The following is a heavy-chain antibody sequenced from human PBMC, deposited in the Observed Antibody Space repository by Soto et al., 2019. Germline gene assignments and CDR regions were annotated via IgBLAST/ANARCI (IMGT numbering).Heavy chain of an antibody. CDR1: GYTFTSYA. CDR2: INAGNGNT. Sequence: ASVKVSCKASGYTFTSYAMHWVRQAPGQRLEWMGWINAGNGNTKYSQKFQGRVTITRDTSASTAYMELSSLRSEDTAVYYCARDTSVVRGVITPIFDYWGQGTLVTVSS. V-gene: IGHV1-3*01. J-gene: IGHJ4*02. D-gene: IGHD3-10*01. CDR3: ARDTSVVRGVITPIFDY.